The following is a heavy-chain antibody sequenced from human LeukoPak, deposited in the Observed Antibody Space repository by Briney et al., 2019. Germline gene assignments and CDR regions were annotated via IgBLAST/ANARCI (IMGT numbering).Heavy chain of an antibody. Sequence: GASVKVSCKASGYTFTSYAIHWVRQAPGQRPEWMGWINTDNGNTKYSQKFQGRVTITADESTSTAYMELSSLRSEDTAVYYCARDRPPRSGPVVVTATDAFDIWDQGTMVTVSS. V-gene: IGHV1-3*04. D-gene: IGHD2-21*02. CDR2: INTDNGNT. CDR1: GYTFTSYA. CDR3: ARDRPPRSGPVVVTATDAFDI. J-gene: IGHJ3*02.